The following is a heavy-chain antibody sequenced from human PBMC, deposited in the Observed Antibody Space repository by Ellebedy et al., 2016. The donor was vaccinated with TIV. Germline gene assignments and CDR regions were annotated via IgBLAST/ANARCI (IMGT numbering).Heavy chain of an antibody. CDR1: GFTFSSYA. V-gene: IGHV3-23*01. CDR3: AKASEITMVRGVIFFDY. J-gene: IGHJ4*02. Sequence: GGSLRLSXAASGFTFSSYAMSWVRQAPGKGLEWVSAISGSGGSTYYADSVKGRFTISRDNSMIAMYLEMNSLRPEDTAVYYCAKASEITMVRGVIFFDYWGQGTLVTVSS. CDR2: ISGSGGST. D-gene: IGHD3-10*01.